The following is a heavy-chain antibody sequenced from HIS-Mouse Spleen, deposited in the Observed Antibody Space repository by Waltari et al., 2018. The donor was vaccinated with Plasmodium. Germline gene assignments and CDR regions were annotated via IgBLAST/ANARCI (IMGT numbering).Heavy chain of an antibody. D-gene: IGHD6-13*01. CDR2: ISYDGSNK. CDR3: AKDRRSSSWYVDY. CDR1: GFTFSSYD. Sequence: VQLVESGGGLVQPGGSLRLSCAASGFTFSSYDMHWVRQAPGKGVEWVAVISYDGSNKYYADSVKGRFTISRDNSKNTLYLQMNSLRAEDTAVYYCAKDRRSSSWYVDYWGQGTLVTVSS. J-gene: IGHJ4*02. V-gene: IGHV3-30*18.